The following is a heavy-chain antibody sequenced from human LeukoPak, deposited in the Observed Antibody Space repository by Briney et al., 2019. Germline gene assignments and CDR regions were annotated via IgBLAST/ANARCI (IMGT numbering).Heavy chain of an antibody. V-gene: IGHV4-39*01. CDR3: AKSGGYGLIDY. J-gene: IGHJ4*02. D-gene: IGHD1-26*01. Sequence: SETLSLTCTVSGGSISSSSYYWGWIRQPPGKGLEWIGSIYYSGSTYYNVSLQSRVTISIDTSKNQFSLRLNSVTAADTAMYYCAKSGGYGLIDYWGQGTRVTVSS. CDR1: GGSISSSSYY. CDR2: IYYSGST.